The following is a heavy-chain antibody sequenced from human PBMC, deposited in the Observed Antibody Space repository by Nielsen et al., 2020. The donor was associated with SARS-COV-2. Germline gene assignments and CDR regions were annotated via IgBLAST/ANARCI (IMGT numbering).Heavy chain of an antibody. D-gene: IGHD3-10*01. J-gene: IGHJ4*02. V-gene: IGHV3-9*01. CDR3: AKEAGPGGY. CDR1: GFTFDDYA. CDR2: ISWNSGSI. Sequence: LKISCAASGFTFDDYAMHWVRQAPGKGLEWVSGISWNSGSIGYADSVKGRFTISRDNSKNTLYLQMNSLRAEDTALYYCAKEAGPGGYWGQGTLVTVSS.